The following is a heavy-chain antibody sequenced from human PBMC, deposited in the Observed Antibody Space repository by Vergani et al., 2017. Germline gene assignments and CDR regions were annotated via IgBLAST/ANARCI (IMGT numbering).Heavy chain of an antibody. Sequence: EVQLVESGGGLVQPGRSLRLSCTASGFTFGDYAMSWVRQAPGKGLEWVSVIYSGGSTYYADSVKGRFTISRDNSKNTLYLQMNSLRAEDTAVYYCARTPAMGYCSGGSCYPFDYWGQGTLVTVSS. CDR1: GFTFGDYA. J-gene: IGHJ4*02. D-gene: IGHD2-15*01. CDR3: ARTPAMGYCSGGSCYPFDY. CDR2: IYSGGST. V-gene: IGHV3-66*01.